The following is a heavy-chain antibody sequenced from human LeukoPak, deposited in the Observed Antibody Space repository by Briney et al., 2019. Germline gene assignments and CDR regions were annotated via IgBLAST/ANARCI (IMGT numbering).Heavy chain of an antibody. CDR1: GFTFSSYA. CDR3: AKGGGRVPATIGLIDY. CDR2: ISGSGTIT. Sequence: PGGSLRLSCAASGFTFSSYAMTWVRQAPGKGLEWVSTISGSGTITYYADSVKGRFTISRDSSKNTLSLQMNSLRADDTAVYYCAKGGGRVPATIGLIDYWGQGTLVTVSS. J-gene: IGHJ4*02. V-gene: IGHV3-23*01. D-gene: IGHD2-2*01.